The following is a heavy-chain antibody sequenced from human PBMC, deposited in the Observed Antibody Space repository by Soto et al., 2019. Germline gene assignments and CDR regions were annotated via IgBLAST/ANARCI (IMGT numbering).Heavy chain of an antibody. CDR1: GFTFSAYP. CDR3: AKAAARIGDYYYYMDV. J-gene: IGHJ6*03. CDR2: ISNGAGRT. V-gene: IGHV3-23*01. D-gene: IGHD2-15*01. Sequence: EGQLLESGGGLVQPGGSLRLSCAASGFTFSAYPMIWVRQAPGKGLEWVSTISNGAGRTFYADSVNGRFTISRDNSKNTLYIPVNSLRAADTAVYYCAKAAARIGDYYYYMDVWGKGTTVTVSS.